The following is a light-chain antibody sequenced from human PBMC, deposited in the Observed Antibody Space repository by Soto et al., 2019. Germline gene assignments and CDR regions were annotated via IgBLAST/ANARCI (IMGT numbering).Light chain of an antibody. CDR3: QQYNYWPRT. Sequence: EVVFSQSPSALSLYPGERATLSCRASQSVSNNYLAWYQHRPGQAPRLLIYAASTRATGIPGRFSGSGSGTEFSLTISSLQSEDFAVYYCQQYNYWPRTFGQGTNVDI. J-gene: IGKJ1*01. CDR1: QSVSNN. CDR2: AAS. V-gene: IGKV3-15*01.